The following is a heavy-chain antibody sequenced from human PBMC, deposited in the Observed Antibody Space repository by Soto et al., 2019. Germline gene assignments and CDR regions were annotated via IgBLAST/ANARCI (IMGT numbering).Heavy chain of an antibody. J-gene: IGHJ4*02. V-gene: IGHV4-30-4*01. CDR3: AREESYYSWYFDY. CDR2: IYYSGST. CDR1: GGSISSGDYY. D-gene: IGHD1-26*01. Sequence: PSETLSLTCTVSGGSISSGDYYWSWIRQPPGKGLEWIGYIYYSGSTYYNPSLKSRVTISVDTSKNQFSMKLSSVTAADTAVFYCAREESYYSWYFDYWGQGTLVTVSS.